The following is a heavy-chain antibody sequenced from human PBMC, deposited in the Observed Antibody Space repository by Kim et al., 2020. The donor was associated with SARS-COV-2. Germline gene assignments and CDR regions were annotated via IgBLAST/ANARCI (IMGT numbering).Heavy chain of an antibody. V-gene: IGHV1-69*13. CDR2: IIPIFGTA. CDR3: ARDRGGSYDYYYYGMDV. J-gene: IGHJ6*02. CDR1: GGTFSSYA. D-gene: IGHD1-26*01. Sequence: SVKVSCKASGGTFSSYAISWVRQAPGQGLEWMGGIIPIFGTANYAQKFQGRVTITADESTSTAYMELSSLRSEDTAVYYCARDRGGSYDYYYYGMDVWGQGTTVTVSS.